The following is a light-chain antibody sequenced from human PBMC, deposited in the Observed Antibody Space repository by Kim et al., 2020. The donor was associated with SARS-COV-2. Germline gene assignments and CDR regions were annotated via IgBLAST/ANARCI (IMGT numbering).Light chain of an antibody. Sequence: SPGERATLHCRASQSISRYLAWYQQKPGQAPRLLIYDASSRATGIPARFSGSGSGTDFTLTISSLEPEDFAVYYCQQRRDWPPLTFGGGTKVDIK. CDR2: DAS. J-gene: IGKJ4*01. CDR1: QSISRY. V-gene: IGKV3-11*01. CDR3: QQRRDWPPLT.